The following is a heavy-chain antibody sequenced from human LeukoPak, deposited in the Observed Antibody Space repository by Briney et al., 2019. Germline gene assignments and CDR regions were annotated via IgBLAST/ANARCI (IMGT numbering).Heavy chain of an antibody. V-gene: IGHV4-34*01. Sequence: GSLRLSCAASGFTFSSYAMSWVRQPPGKGLERIGEINHFGSTNYNPSLESRVTISVHTSKNQFSLELSSVTSADTAVYYCARVGTEDYWFDPWGQGTLVTVSS. CDR2: INHFGST. CDR3: ARVGTEDYWFDP. D-gene: IGHD1/OR15-1a*01. CDR1: GFTFSSYA. J-gene: IGHJ5*02.